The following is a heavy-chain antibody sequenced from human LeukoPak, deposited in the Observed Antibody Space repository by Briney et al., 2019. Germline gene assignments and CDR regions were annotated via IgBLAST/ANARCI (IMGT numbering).Heavy chain of an antibody. Sequence: SSETLSLTCNVSGYSISSGYYWGWIRQPPGKGLEWIGSIYHSGSTYYNPSLKSRVTISVDTSKNQFSLKLSSVTAADTAVYYCARKTMIAYRRPWFDPWGQGTLVTVSS. CDR2: IYHSGST. CDR1: GYSISSGYY. D-gene: IGHD3-22*01. CDR3: ARKTMIAYRRPWFDP. V-gene: IGHV4-38-2*02. J-gene: IGHJ5*02.